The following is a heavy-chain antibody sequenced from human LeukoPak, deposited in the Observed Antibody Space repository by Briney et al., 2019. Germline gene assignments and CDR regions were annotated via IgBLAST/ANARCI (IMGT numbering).Heavy chain of an antibody. CDR1: GGSISSSSYY. CDR2: IYYSGST. D-gene: IGHD3-3*02. CDR3: ARDQRNTWISKNWFVP. J-gene: IGHJ5*02. V-gene: IGHV4-39*07. Sequence: SETLSLTCTVSGGSISSSSYYWGWIRQPPGKGLEWIGSIYYSGSTYYNPSLTSRVTVSVDTSKNQFSMKLSSVTAADTAVHYWARDQRNTWISKNWFVPWGEGTLVTVSS.